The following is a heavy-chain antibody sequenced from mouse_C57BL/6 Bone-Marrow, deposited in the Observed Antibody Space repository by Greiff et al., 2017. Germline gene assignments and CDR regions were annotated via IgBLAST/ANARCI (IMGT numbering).Heavy chain of an antibody. CDR3: ARYNSNYVDGYFDV. Sequence: EVKLVESGGGLVQPGGSLSLSCAASGFTFTDYYMSWVRQPPGKALEWLGFIRNKANGYTTEYSASVKGRFTISRDNSQSILYLQMNALRAEDSATYYCARYNSNYVDGYFDVWGTGTTVTVSS. D-gene: IGHD2-5*01. CDR2: IRNKANGYTT. CDR1: GFTFTDYY. V-gene: IGHV7-3*01. J-gene: IGHJ1*03.